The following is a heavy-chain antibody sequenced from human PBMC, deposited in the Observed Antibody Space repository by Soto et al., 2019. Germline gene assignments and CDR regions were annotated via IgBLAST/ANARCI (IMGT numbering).Heavy chain of an antibody. CDR2: IIPIFGTA. V-gene: IGHV1-69*13. CDR1: GGTFSSYA. J-gene: IGHJ5*02. D-gene: IGHD6-13*01. CDR3: ARERDIAAAGIWFDP. Sequence: EASVKVSCKASGGTFSSYAISWVRQAPGQGLEWMGGIIPIFGTANYAQKFQGRVTITADESTSTAYMELSSLRSEDTAVYYCARERDIAAAGIWFDPWGQGTLVTVSS.